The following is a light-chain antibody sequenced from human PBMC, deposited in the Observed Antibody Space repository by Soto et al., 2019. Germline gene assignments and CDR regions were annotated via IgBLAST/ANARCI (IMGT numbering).Light chain of an antibody. CDR2: GNS. CDR3: QSYDSSLSAL. V-gene: IGLV1-40*01. Sequence: QPVLTQPPSASGAPGQWVTISCTRSSANIGEGYDVHWYQQLPGTPPKLLIYGNSNRPSGVPDRFSGSKSGTSASLAITGLQAEDEADYYCQSYDSSLSALFGGGTKVTVL. J-gene: IGLJ3*02. CDR1: SANIGEGYD.